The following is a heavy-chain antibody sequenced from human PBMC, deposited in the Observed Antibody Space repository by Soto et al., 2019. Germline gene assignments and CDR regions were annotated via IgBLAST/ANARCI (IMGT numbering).Heavy chain of an antibody. J-gene: IGHJ5*02. CDR3: ARALQYNWNDDAGGWFDP. Sequence: QVQLVQSGAEVKKPGASVKVSCKASGYTFTSYGISWVRQAPGQGLEWMGWISAYNGNTNYAQKLQGRVTMTTDTSTSTAYMELRSLRSDDTAVYYCARALQYNWNDDAGGWFDPWGQGTLVTVSS. CDR2: ISAYNGNT. CDR1: GYTFTSYG. D-gene: IGHD1-1*01. V-gene: IGHV1-18*04.